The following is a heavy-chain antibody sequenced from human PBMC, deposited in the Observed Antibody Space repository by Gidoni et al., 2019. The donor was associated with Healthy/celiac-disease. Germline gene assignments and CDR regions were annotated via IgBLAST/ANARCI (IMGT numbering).Heavy chain of an antibody. D-gene: IGHD3-22*01. Sequence: QITLKESGPTLVKPTQTLTLTCTFSGFSLSTSGVGVGWIRQPPGKALEWLALIYWDDDKRYSPSLKSRLTITKDTPKNQVVLTMTNMDPVDTATYYCAHRRGYYDSSGYYYVFFFDYWGQGTLVTVSS. V-gene: IGHV2-5*02. J-gene: IGHJ4*02. CDR1: GFSLSTSGVG. CDR3: AHRRGYYDSSGYYYVFFFDY. CDR2: IYWDDDK.